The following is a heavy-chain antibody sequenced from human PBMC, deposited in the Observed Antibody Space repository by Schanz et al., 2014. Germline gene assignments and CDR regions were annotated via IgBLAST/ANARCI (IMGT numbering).Heavy chain of an antibody. Sequence: QVQLVQSGAEVTRPGASVTVSCKASGYTFTDYYIHWVRQAPGQGLEWMGIIHSRGGSTMYTQKFLGRVPLTRDTSTSTVYMELNSVTSEDTAVYYCARDREDDYLNYPASLWGQGTLVIVSS. J-gene: IGHJ4*02. CDR3: ARDREDDYLNYPASL. CDR2: IHSRGGST. V-gene: IGHV1-46*01. D-gene: IGHD4-17*01. CDR1: GYTFTDYY.